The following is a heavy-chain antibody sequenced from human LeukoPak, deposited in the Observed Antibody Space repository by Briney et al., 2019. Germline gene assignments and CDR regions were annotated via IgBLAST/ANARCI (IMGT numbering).Heavy chain of an antibody. CDR1: GYTFTSYD. CDR3: ARASMVRGVIDY. D-gene: IGHD3-10*01. V-gene: IGHV1-8*03. Sequence: ASVKVSCKASGYTFTSYDINWVRQATGQGLEWMGWMNPNSGNTGYAQKFQGRVTITRNTSISTAYMELSSLRSEDTAVYYCARASMVRGVIDYWGQGTLVTVSS. CDR2: MNPNSGNT. J-gene: IGHJ4*02.